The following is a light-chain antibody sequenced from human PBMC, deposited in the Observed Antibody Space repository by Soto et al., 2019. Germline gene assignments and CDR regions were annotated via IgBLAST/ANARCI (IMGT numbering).Light chain of an antibody. CDR1: QDIKTY. CDR3: QHLNKYPPFT. V-gene: IGKV1-9*01. Sequence: IQLTQSPSSLSASVGDRVSITCRASQDIKTYLAWYQQKQGKAPKLLISGTFTLQSGVPSRFNGSSSGTDFTLTISRLQPEDFATYYCQHLNKYPPFTFGPGTKVDLE. J-gene: IGKJ3*01. CDR2: GTF.